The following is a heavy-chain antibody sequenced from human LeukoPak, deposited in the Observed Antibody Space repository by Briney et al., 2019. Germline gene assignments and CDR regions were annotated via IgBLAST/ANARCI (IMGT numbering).Heavy chain of an antibody. Sequence: SETLSLTCAVSGDSINREIWWHWVRQPPGKGLEWIGEIHHGGSTYYKPSLRSRVTISVDKSRNHFSLEMNSVTAADTAVYYCAREIPVFFASTLDSWGQGILVTVSS. CDR3: AREIPVFFASTLDS. J-gene: IGHJ4*02. CDR1: GDSINREIW. V-gene: IGHV4-4*02. D-gene: IGHD2-2*01. CDR2: IHHGGST.